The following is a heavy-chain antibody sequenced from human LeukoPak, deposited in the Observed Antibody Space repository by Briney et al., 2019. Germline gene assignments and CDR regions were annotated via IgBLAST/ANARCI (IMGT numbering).Heavy chain of an antibody. Sequence: QTGGSLRLSCAAPGFTFSSYEMNWVRQAPGKGLEWVSYISSSGSTIYYADSVKGRFTISRDNAKNSLFLQMNSLRAEDTALYYCVRRLYYYDSRGYQYYFDYWGQGTLVTVSS. D-gene: IGHD3-22*01. CDR2: ISSSGSTI. CDR1: GFTFSSYE. CDR3: VRRLYYYDSRGYQYYFDY. V-gene: IGHV3-48*03. J-gene: IGHJ4*02.